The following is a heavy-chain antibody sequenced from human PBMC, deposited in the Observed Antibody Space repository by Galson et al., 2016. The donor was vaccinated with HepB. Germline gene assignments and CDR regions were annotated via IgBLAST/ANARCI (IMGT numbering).Heavy chain of an antibody. V-gene: IGHV3-23*01. CDR1: GFSISIYS. CDR3: AKIRLVVYNSGWGGSFDI. D-gene: IGHD6-19*01. Sequence: SLRLSCAASGFSISIYSMNWVRQAPGKGLEWVSAIRGSGTGTSYTDSVKGRFTISRDNSKNTLYLQMNSLRAEDAAVYYCAKIRLVVYNSGWGGSFDIWGRGTMVTVSS. CDR2: IRGSGTGT. J-gene: IGHJ3*02.